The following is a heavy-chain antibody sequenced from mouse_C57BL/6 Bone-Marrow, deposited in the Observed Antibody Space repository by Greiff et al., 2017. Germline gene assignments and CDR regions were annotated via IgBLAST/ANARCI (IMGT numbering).Heavy chain of an antibody. J-gene: IGHJ1*03. Sequence: EVKVEESEGGLVQPGSSMKLSCTASGFTFSDYYMAWVRQVPEKGLEWVANINYDGSSTYYLDSLKSRFIISSDNAKNILYLQMSSLKSEDTATYYCARDQDYYGSSYWYFDVWGTGTTVTVSS. CDR3: ARDQDYYGSSYWYFDV. CDR1: GFTFSDYY. D-gene: IGHD1-1*01. CDR2: INYDGSST. V-gene: IGHV5-16*01.